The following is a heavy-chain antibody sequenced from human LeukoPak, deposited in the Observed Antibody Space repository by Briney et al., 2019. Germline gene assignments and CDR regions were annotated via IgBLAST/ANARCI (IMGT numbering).Heavy chain of an antibody. J-gene: IGHJ6*03. Sequence: SETLSLTCTVSCGSISSYYWSWIRQPPGKGLEWIGYIYYSGSTNYNPSLKSRVTISVDTSKNQFSLKLSSVTAADTAVYYCASQRRYYYYMDVWGKGTTVTVSS. V-gene: IGHV4-59*01. CDR3: ASQRRYYYYMDV. D-gene: IGHD6-25*01. CDR1: CGSISSYY. CDR2: IYYSGST.